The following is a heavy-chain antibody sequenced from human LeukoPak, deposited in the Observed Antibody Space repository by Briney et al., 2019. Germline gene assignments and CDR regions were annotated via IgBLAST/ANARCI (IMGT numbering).Heavy chain of an antibody. Sequence: PSETLSLTCTVSGGSISSYYWSWIRQPAGKGLEWIGRIYTSGSTNYNPSLKSRVTMSVDTSKNQFSLKLSSVTAADTAVYYCARDDYGDYQSHDAFDIWGQGTMVTVPS. CDR1: GGSISSYY. J-gene: IGHJ3*02. V-gene: IGHV4-4*07. CDR2: IYTSGST. D-gene: IGHD4-17*01. CDR3: ARDDYGDYQSHDAFDI.